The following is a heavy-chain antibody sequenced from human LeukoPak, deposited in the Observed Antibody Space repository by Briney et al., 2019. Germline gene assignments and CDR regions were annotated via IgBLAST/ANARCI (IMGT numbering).Heavy chain of an antibody. CDR1: GFTFSGYG. V-gene: IGHV3-64*01. Sequence: GGSLRLSCAASGFTFSGYGMVWVRQAPGKGLEYVSGITSNGGTTYYGNSVKGRFTISRDNSKDTLYLQMGSLRSEDMAVYYCARGIRWASDYWGQGTLVTVAS. CDR3: ARGIRWASDY. D-gene: IGHD4-23*01. CDR2: ITSNGGTT. J-gene: IGHJ4*02.